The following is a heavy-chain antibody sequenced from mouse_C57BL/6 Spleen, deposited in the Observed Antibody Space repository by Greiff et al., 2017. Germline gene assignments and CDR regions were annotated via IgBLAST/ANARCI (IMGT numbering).Heavy chain of an antibody. Sequence: VQLQESGPGLVAPSQSLSITCTVSGFSLTSYGVHWVRQPPGKGLEWLVVIWSDGSTTYNSALKSRLSISKDNSKSQVFLKMNSLQTDDTAMYYCARQDYDYDGPSMDYWGQGTSVTVSS. V-gene: IGHV2-6-1*01. CDR3: ARQDYDYDGPSMDY. CDR2: IWSDGST. CDR1: GFSLTSYG. J-gene: IGHJ4*01. D-gene: IGHD2-4*01.